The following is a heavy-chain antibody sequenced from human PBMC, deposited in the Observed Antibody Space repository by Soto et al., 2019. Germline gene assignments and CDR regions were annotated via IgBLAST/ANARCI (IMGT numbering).Heavy chain of an antibody. J-gene: IGHJ3*02. CDR2: ISSSGSTI. CDR3: ASTTIFGVVIISGLRRWGEDFDI. D-gene: IGHD3-3*01. Sequence: PGGSLRLSCAASGFTFSSYEMNWVRQAPGKGLEWVSYISSSGSTIYYADSVKGRFTISRDNAKNSLYLQMNSLRAEDTAVYYCASTTIFGVVIISGLRRWGEDFDIWGQGTMVTVSS. CDR1: GFTFSSYE. V-gene: IGHV3-48*03.